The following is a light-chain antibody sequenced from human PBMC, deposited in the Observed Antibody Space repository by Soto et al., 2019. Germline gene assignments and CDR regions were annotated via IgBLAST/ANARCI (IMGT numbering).Light chain of an antibody. CDR2: AAS. CDR3: QQRSNWPIT. CDR1: QSVSSSH. Sequence: EIVLTQSPGTLSLSPGERATLSCRASQSVSSSHLAWYQHKPGQAPRLLIYAASSRATGSPDRFSGSGSGTDFTLTINNLEPEDFALYYCQQRSNWPITFGQGTRLEIK. V-gene: IGKV3D-20*02. J-gene: IGKJ5*01.